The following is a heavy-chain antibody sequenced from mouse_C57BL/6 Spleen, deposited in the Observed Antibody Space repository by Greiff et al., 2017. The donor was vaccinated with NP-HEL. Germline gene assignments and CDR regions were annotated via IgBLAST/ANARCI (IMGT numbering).Heavy chain of an antibody. CDR1: GYSITSGYY. CDR3: ASLRYDENY. J-gene: IGHJ2*01. V-gene: IGHV3-6*01. D-gene: IGHD2-12*01. CDR2: ISYDGSN. Sequence: DVQLQESGPGLVKPSQSLSLTCSVTGYSITSGYYWNWIRQFPGNKLEWMGYISYDGSNNYNPSLKNRISITRDTSKNQFFLKLNSVTTEDTATYYCASLRYDENYWGQGTTLTVSS.